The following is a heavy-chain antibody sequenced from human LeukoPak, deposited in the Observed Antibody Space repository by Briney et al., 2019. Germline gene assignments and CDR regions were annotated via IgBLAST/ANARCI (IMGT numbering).Heavy chain of an antibody. Sequence: GGSLRLSCAASGFTFSSYAMSWVRQAPGKGLEWVSTISGTGGSTYYADSVRGRFTISRDNSKSTLSLQMNSLRAEDTAIYYCATYRQVLLPFESWGQGTLVTVSS. CDR1: GFTFSSYA. V-gene: IGHV3-23*01. CDR3: ATYRQVLLPFES. CDR2: ISGTGGST. D-gene: IGHD2-8*02. J-gene: IGHJ4*02.